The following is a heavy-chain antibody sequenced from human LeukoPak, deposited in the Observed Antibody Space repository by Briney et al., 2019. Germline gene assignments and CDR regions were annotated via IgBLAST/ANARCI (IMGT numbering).Heavy chain of an antibody. CDR2: TYYRSKWYR. CDR1: GDSVSANSAT. J-gene: IGHJ3*02. CDR3: ARDSDAFDI. Sequence: SQTLSLTCAISGDSVSANSATWNWIRQSPSRGLEWLGRTYYRSKWYRDYAVSVKSRITINPDSSKNHFSLQLNSVTPEDTALYYCARDSDAFDIWGQGTMVTLST. V-gene: IGHV6-1*01.